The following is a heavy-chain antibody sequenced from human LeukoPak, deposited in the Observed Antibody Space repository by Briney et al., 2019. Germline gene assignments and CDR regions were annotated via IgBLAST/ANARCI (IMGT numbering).Heavy chain of an antibody. V-gene: IGHV3-66*01. Sequence: PGGSLRLSCAASGFTVSSNYMSWVRQAPGKGLEWVSGIYSGGGTYYADSVKGRFTISRDNSKNTVSLQMNSLRAEDTAVYYCARASFWFDYSGYYFDYWGQGTLVTVSP. CDR2: IYSGGGT. D-gene: IGHD2-15*01. J-gene: IGHJ4*02. CDR1: GFTVSSNY. CDR3: ARASFWFDYSGYYFDY.